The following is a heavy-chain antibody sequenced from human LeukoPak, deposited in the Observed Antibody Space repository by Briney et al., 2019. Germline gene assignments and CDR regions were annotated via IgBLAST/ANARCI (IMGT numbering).Heavy chain of an antibody. Sequence: GGSLRLSCAASGFTFADSYMTWVRQAPGKGLEWLSYISGSGDDTNYADSVRGRFTISRDNAKNSLYLQMNSLRVEDTAVYYCARDPRTVRIWGQGTLVTVSS. J-gene: IGHJ4*02. CDR1: GFTFADSY. V-gene: IGHV3-11*06. CDR3: ARDPRTVRI. D-gene: IGHD1-1*01. CDR2: ISGSGDDT.